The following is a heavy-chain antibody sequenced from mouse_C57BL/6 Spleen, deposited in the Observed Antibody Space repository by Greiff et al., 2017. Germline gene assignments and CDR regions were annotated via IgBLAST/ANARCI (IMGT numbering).Heavy chain of an antibody. D-gene: IGHD1-1*01. CDR2: IDPSDSYT. Sequence: QVHVKQPGAELVMPGASVKLSCKASGYTFTSYWMHWVKQRPGQGLEWIGEIDPSDSYTNYNQKFKGKSTLTVDKSSSTAYMQLSSLTSEDSAVYYCARITTVVATGDYWGQGTTLTVSS. V-gene: IGHV1-69*01. CDR1: GYTFTSYW. J-gene: IGHJ2*01. CDR3: ARITTVVATGDY.